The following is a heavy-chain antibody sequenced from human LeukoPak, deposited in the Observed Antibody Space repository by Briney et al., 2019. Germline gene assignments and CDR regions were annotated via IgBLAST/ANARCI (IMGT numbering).Heavy chain of an antibody. CDR1: GFTFSSYG. D-gene: IGHD3-22*01. CDR2: ISYDGSNK. CDR3: AKLGVITTGGNGNYYYYYYYMDV. V-gene: IGHV3-30*18. Sequence: GGSLRLSCAASGFTFSSYGMHWVRQAPGKGLEWVAVISYDGSNKYYADSVKGRFTISRDNSKNTLYLQMNSLRAEDTAVYYCAKLGVITTGGNGNYYYYYYYMDVWGKGATVTVSS. J-gene: IGHJ6*03.